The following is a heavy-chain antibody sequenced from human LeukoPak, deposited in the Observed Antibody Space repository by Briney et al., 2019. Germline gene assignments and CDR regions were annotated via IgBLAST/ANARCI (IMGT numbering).Heavy chain of an antibody. Sequence: PSETLSLTCTVSGGSISSYYWSWIRQPPGKGLGWIGYIYYSGSTNYNPSLKSRVTISVDTSKNQFSLKLSSVTAADTAVYYCARLTMKNYYFDYWGQGTLVTVSS. CDR2: IYYSGST. CDR1: GGSISSYY. D-gene: IGHD3-22*01. CDR3: ARLTMKNYYFDY. J-gene: IGHJ4*02. V-gene: IGHV4-59*01.